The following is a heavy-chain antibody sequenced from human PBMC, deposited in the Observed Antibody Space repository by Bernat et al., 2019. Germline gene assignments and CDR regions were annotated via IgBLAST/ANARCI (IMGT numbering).Heavy chain of an antibody. Sequence: QVQLVESGGGVVQPGRSLRLSCAASGFTFSSYGMHWVRQAPGKGLEWVAVIWYDGSNKYYADSVKGRFTFSRDNSKNTLYLQMNSLRVEDTAVYYCASRTNYDMDYWGQGTLVTVSS. CDR3: ASRTNYDMDY. V-gene: IGHV3-33*01. CDR1: GFTFSSYG. D-gene: IGHD3-9*01. CDR2: IWYDGSNK. J-gene: IGHJ4*02.